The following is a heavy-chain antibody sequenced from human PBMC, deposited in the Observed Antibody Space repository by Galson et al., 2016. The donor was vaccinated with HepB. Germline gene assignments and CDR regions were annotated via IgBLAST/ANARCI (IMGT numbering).Heavy chain of an antibody. D-gene: IGHD5-18*01. Sequence: SLSLSCAASGFPFTTSALNWVRQAPGKGLPWVSFISGSGTTTFYTDSVKGRFTISRDNSKSMLYLQMDSLRAEDTAVYSGSKPRRYNHDALHIWGQGTMVTVSS. CDR3: SKPRRYNHDALHI. CDR1: GFPFTTSA. V-gene: IGHV3-23*01. CDR2: ISGSGTTT. J-gene: IGHJ3*02.